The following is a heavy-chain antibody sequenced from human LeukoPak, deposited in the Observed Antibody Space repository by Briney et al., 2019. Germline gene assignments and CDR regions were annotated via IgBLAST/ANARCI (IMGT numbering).Heavy chain of an antibody. CDR3: ARDPGGSGSLWYYYYYMDV. V-gene: IGHV3-20*04. CDR1: GFTFDDYG. CDR2: INWNGGST. Sequence: GGSLRLSCAASGFTFDDYGMSWVRQAPGKGLEWVSGINWNGGSTGYADSVKGRFTISRDNAKNSLYLQMNSLRAEDTALYYCARDPGGSGSLWYYYYYMDVWGKGPRSPSP. D-gene: IGHD3-10*01. J-gene: IGHJ6*03.